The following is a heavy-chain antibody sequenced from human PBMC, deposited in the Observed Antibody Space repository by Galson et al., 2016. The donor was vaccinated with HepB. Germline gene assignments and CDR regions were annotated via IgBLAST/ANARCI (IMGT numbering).Heavy chain of an antibody. D-gene: IGHD1-26*01. Sequence: CAISGDSVSSNSAAWDWIRQSPSRGLEWLGRTYYRSKWYSDFAISLKSRITINADTSKNQFSLQLRSVTPEDTAVYYCARGLYSGSYFDNWGQGTLVSVSS. J-gene: IGHJ4*02. V-gene: IGHV6-1*01. CDR1: GDSVSSNSAA. CDR2: TYYRSKWYS. CDR3: ARGLYSGSYFDN.